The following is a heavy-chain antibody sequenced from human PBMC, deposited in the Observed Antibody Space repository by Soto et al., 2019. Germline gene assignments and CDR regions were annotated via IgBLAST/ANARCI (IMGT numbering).Heavy chain of an antibody. V-gene: IGHV3-23*01. CDR2: VSIGGST. CDR1: GFTFSSYA. Sequence: DVQLLESGGGLVQPEGSLRLSCAASGFTFSSYAMGWVRQGPGKGLEWVAVVSIGGSTHYADSVRGRFTISRDNSKNTLSLQMNGLTAEDRAVYFCAKRRGAGGHFDYWGQGALVTVSS. J-gene: IGHJ4*02. D-gene: IGHD2-15*01. CDR3: AKRRGAGGHFDY.